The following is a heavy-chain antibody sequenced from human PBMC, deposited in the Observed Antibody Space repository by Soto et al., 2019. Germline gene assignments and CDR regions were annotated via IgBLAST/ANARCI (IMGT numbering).Heavy chain of an antibody. V-gene: IGHV4-39*01. CDR2: IYYSGST. D-gene: IGHD6-19*01. CDR3: ARTVRRVAGRTGFDY. J-gene: IGHJ4*02. Sequence: SETLALTCTVSGGSISSRSYYWGWIRQPPGKGLEWIGNIYYSGSTYYNPSLKSRVTISVDTSKNQFSLKLSSVTAADTAVYNCARTVRRVAGRTGFDYWGQGTLVT. CDR1: GGSISSRSYY.